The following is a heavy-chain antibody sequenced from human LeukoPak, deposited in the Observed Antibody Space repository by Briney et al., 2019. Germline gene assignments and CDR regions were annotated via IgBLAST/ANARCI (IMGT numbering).Heavy chain of an antibody. CDR2: IYPGDYET. D-gene: IGHD2-21*02. V-gene: IGHV5-51*01. Sequence: GESLKISCEGSGYSFSNYWIGWVRQMPGKGQEWMWIIYPGDYETRYSPSFQGLVTISVDKSISTAYLQWSSLKASDTAMYYCAIPPGYCGNDCSFDHWGQGTLVTVSS. J-gene: IGHJ4*02. CDR3: AIPPGYCGNDCSFDH. CDR1: GYSFSNYW.